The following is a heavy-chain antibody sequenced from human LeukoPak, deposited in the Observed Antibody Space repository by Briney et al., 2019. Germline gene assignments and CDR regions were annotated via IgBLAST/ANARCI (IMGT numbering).Heavy chain of an antibody. V-gene: IGHV1-2*02. Sequence: ASVKVSCKASGYTFTGYYMHWVRPAPGQGLEWMGWINPNSGGTNYAQKFQGRVTMTRDTSISTAYMELSRLRSDDTAVYYCARDLGPVFSGYYYMDVWGKGTTVTVSS. D-gene: IGHD3-9*01. J-gene: IGHJ6*03. CDR2: INPNSGGT. CDR3: ARDLGPVFSGYYYMDV. CDR1: GYTFTGYY.